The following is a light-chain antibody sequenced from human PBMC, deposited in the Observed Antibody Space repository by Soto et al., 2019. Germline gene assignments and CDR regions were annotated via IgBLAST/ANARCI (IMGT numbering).Light chain of an antibody. CDR2: EVR. V-gene: IGLV2-14*01. J-gene: IGLJ2*01. CDR1: SSDVGSYNY. Sequence: QSVLTQPASVSGSPGQSITISCTGTSSDVGSYNYVSWYQQHPGKPPKLMIYEVRNRPSGVSDRFSGSKSGKTASLTIFGLQAEDEADYYCSSYTTSTTQVFGGGTKVTVL. CDR3: SSYTTSTTQV.